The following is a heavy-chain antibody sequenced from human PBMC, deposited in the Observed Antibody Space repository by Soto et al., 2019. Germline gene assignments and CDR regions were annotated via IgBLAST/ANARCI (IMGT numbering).Heavy chain of an antibody. CDR2: INPNSGGT. CDR1: GYTFTGYY. CDR3: ARDPNDYGDYGGAFDI. D-gene: IGHD4-17*01. V-gene: IGHV1-2*04. Sequence: QVQLVQSGAEVKKPGASVKVSCKASGYTFTGYYMHWVRQAPGQGLEWMGWINPNSGGTNYAQKFQGWVTMTRDTSISTAYMELSRLRSDDTAVYYCARDPNDYGDYGGAFDIWGQGTMVTVSS. J-gene: IGHJ3*02.